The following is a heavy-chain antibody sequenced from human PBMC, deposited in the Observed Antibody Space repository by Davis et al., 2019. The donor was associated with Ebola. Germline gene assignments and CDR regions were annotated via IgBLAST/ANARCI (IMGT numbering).Heavy chain of an antibody. Sequence: GGSLRLSCVASGFTLNNAWMSWVRQAPGKGLEWVGRIKSKTDGGTTDYAAPVKGRFAMSRGDSKNTLYLQMNSLKIDDTAVYYCTTLSTVTTMYFDLWGRGTLVTVSS. CDR3: TTLSTVTTMYFDL. D-gene: IGHD4-17*01. V-gene: IGHV3-15*01. J-gene: IGHJ2*01. CDR2: IKSKTDGGTT. CDR1: GFTLNNAW.